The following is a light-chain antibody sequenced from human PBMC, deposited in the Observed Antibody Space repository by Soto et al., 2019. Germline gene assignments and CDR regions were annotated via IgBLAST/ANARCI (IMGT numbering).Light chain of an antibody. Sequence: DIQMTQSPSTLSASVGDRVTITCRASQSISSWLAWYQQKPGRAPKLLMYKASNLESGVPSRFSGSGSGTEFTLTISSLQPDDFAPYYCQQYFSFVLTFGGGTKVEIK. CDR2: KAS. V-gene: IGKV1-5*03. CDR1: QSISSW. J-gene: IGKJ4*01. CDR3: QQYFSFVLT.